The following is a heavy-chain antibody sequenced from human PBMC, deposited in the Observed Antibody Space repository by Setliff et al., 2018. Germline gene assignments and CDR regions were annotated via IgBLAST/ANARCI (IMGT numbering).Heavy chain of an antibody. CDR3: ARRLPYFGMDV. J-gene: IGHJ6*02. D-gene: IGHD2-15*01. V-gene: IGHV3-48*03. Sequence: GGSLRLSCAASGFTFRTYEMIWVRQAPGKGLERVSKTHTDGITIYSDSVRGRFTISRDSAKNSLHLQMTSLSAEDTAVYYCARRLPYFGMDVWGQGTTVTVSS. CDR1: GFTFRTYE. CDR2: THTDGITI.